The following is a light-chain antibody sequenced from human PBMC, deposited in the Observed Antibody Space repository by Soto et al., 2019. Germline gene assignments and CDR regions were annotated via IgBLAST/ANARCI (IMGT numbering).Light chain of an antibody. V-gene: IGKV1-33*01. CDR3: QHYHNLPIT. J-gene: IGKJ5*01. CDR2: DAS. Sequence: MNQYPSSMFASXGDRITIGCRASLDIGSALSRYQQKPGRAPKVXXSDASNLEKGVPPWFSGSGSATAFTSPISSLQPEDIATYYCQHYHNLPITVGQGTRLEIK. CDR1: LDIGSA.